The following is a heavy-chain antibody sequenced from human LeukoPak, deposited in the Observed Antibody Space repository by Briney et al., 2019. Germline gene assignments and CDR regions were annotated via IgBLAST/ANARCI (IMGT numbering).Heavy chain of an antibody. CDR1: GGSMSSGDYY. V-gene: IGHV4-39*07. CDR2: ISYSGRT. CDR3: VRETLSSAHY. Sequence: SETLSLICTVSGGSMSSGDYYWAWVRQPPGKGLEWIGSISYSGRTFYKPSLTSRVAMSMDASKSQFSLRLSSVTAADTAVYYCVRETLSSAHYWGQGTLVTVSS. D-gene: IGHD6-6*01. J-gene: IGHJ4*02.